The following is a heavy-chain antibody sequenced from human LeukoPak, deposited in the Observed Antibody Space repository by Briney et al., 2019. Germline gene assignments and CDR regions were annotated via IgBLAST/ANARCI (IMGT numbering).Heavy chain of an antibody. CDR3: ATELPIPKSSSPLDY. Sequence: ASVKVSCKVSGYTLTELSMHWVRQAPGKGLEWMGGFDPEDGETIYAQKVQGRVTMTEDTSTDTAYMELSSLRSEDTAVYYCATELPIPKSSSPLDYWGQGTLVTVSS. D-gene: IGHD6-6*01. CDR1: GYTLTELS. CDR2: FDPEDGET. V-gene: IGHV1-24*01. J-gene: IGHJ4*02.